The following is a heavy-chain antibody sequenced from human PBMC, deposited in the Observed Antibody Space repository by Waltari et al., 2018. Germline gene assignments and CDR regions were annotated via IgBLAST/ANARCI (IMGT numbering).Heavy chain of an antibody. CDR1: GFTFGSYN. J-gene: IGHJ4*02. D-gene: IGHD2-2*01. CDR3: ARGDLGYCSTARCFDFDS. Sequence: EVQLVESGGGLVKPGGSLRLSCEASGFTFGSYNMHWVRQAPGKGLRGVSSISASSVYIYYADSVKGRFTISRDNAKNSLYLEMKSLGADDTAVYYCARGDLGYCSTARCFDFDSWGQGTLVTVSS. CDR2: ISASSVYI. V-gene: IGHV3-21*02.